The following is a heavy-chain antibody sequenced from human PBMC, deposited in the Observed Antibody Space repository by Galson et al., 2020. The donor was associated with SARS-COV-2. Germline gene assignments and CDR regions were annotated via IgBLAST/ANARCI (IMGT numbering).Heavy chain of an antibody. CDR1: GFTFRSYS. V-gene: IGHV3-21*01. CDR2: ISSSSSYI. Sequence: GGSLRLSFAASGFTFRSYSMNWVRQAPGKGLEWVSSISSSSSYIYNQDSVKGRFTISRDNAKNSLYLQMNSLRAEDTAVYYCARDAAADFWSGYYRAGYWYFDLWGRGTLVTVSS. D-gene: IGHD3-3*01. J-gene: IGHJ2*01. CDR3: ARDAAADFWSGYYRAGYWYFDL.